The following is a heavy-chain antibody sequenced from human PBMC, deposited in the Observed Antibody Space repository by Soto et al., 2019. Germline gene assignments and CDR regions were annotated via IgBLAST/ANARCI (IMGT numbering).Heavy chain of an antibody. CDR2: ISAYNGNT. J-gene: IGHJ5*02. V-gene: IGHV1-18*01. D-gene: IGHD1-26*01. CDR1: GYTFTSYG. CDR3: ARASGSSDWFDP. Sequence: QVQLVQSGAEVKKPGASVKVSCKASGYTFTSYGISWVRQAPGQGLEWMGWISAYNGNTNYAQKLQGRVTMTADTATSTADMELRSLRSDDTAVYYCARASGSSDWFDPWGQGTLVTVSS.